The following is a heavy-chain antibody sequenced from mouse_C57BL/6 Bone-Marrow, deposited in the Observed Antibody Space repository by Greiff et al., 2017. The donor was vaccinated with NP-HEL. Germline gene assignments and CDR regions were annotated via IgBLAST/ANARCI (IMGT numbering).Heavy chain of an antibody. V-gene: IGHV5-6*01. J-gene: IGHJ3*01. Sequence: EVKLMESGGDLVKPGGSLKLSCAASGFTFSSYGMSWVRQTPDKRLEWVATISSGGSYTYYPDSVKGRFTISSDNAKHTLYLQMSSLKAEDTAMYFCARAYDYAVSWVAYWGQGTLVTVSA. CDR2: ISSGGSYT. CDR3: ARAYDYAVSWVAY. CDR1: GFTFSSYG. D-gene: IGHD2-4*01.